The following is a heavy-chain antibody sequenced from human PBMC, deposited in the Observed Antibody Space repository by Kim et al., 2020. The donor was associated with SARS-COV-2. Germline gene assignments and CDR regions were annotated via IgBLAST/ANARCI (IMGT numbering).Heavy chain of an antibody. J-gene: IGHJ6*02. D-gene: IGHD3-10*01. V-gene: IGHV1-69*13. CDR3: ARAKTGSGSYYMVVGMDV. Sequence: SVKVSCKASGGTFSSYAISWVRQAPGQGLEWMAGIIPIFGTANYAQKFQGRVTITADESTSTAYMELSSLRSEDTAVYYCARAKTGSGSYYMVVGMDVWGQGTTVTVSS. CDR1: GGTFSSYA. CDR2: IIPIFGTA.